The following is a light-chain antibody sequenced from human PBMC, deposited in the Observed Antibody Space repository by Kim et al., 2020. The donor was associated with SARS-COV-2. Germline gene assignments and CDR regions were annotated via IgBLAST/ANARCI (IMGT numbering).Light chain of an antibody. J-gene: IGKJ2*01. CDR2: ASS. CDR3: QQSYKTPYT. Sequence: DIQMTQSPSSLSASVGDTVTITCRASQKISSYLNWFQQKPGKAPNLLIYASSTLQSGVPSRFSGSGSGTDFTLTISSLQPGDVATYYCQQSYKTPYTFGQGTKLEI. CDR1: QKISSY. V-gene: IGKV1-39*01.